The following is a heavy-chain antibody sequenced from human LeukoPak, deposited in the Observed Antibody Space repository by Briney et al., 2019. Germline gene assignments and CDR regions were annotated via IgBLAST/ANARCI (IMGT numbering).Heavy chain of an antibody. V-gene: IGHV1-46*01. CDR2: INPSGGST. CDR3: ASGIAAAGTLVY. D-gene: IGHD6-13*01. Sequence: ASVKVSCKASGYTFTSYYMHWVRQAPGQGLEWMGIINPSGGSTNYAQKFQGRVTMTRDTSTSTVYMELSSLRSEDTAVYYCASGIAAAGTLVYWGQGTLVTVSS. J-gene: IGHJ4*02. CDR1: GYTFTSYY.